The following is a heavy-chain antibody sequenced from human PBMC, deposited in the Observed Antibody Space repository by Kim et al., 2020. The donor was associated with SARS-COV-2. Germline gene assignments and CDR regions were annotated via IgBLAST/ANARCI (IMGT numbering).Heavy chain of an antibody. CDR3: ARGLGSSWQKGSFFDY. CDR1: GFTFSSYS. V-gene: IGHV3-48*02. J-gene: IGHJ4*02. Sequence: GGSLRLSCAASGFTFSSYSMNWVRQAPGKGLEWVSYISSSSSTIYYADSVKGRFTISRDNAKNSLYLQMNSLRDEDTAVYYCARGLGSSWQKGSFFDYWGQGTLVTVSS. D-gene: IGHD6-13*01. CDR2: ISSSSSTI.